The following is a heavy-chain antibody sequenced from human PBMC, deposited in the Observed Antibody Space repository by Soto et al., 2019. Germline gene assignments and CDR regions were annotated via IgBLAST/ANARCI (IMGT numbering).Heavy chain of an antibody. Sequence: EVHLVESGGDLVQPGGSLRLSCVASTFIFSNYWMSWVRQAPGKGLEWVANINQNGSEKSYLDSVKGRFTISRDNAKNSRYLQMNSLSAEDTAVYYCEREIGGFEYSGQGTRVTVSS. CDR1: TFIFSNYW. J-gene: IGHJ4*02. CDR2: INQNGSEK. V-gene: IGHV3-7*01. D-gene: IGHD2-15*01. CDR3: EREIGGFEY.